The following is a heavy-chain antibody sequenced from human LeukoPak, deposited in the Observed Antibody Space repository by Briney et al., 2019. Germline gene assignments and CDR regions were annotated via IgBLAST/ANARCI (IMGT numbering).Heavy chain of an antibody. Sequence: ASVKVSCKASGYTFTSYDINWVRQATGQGLEWMGWMNPNSGNTGYAQKFQGRVTMTRNTSISTAYMELSSLRAEDTAVYYCAKEDGYNPLSIDYWGQGTLVTVSS. D-gene: IGHD5-24*01. J-gene: IGHJ4*02. V-gene: IGHV1-8*01. CDR1: GYTFTSYD. CDR3: AKEDGYNPLSIDY. CDR2: MNPNSGNT.